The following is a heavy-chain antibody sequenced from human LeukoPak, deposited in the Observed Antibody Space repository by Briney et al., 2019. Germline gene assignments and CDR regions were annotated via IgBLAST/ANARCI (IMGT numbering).Heavy chain of an antibody. D-gene: IGHD7-27*01. Sequence: PGGSLRLSCAASGFHLNCYWMLWVRQAPGKGLMWVSRINYDGSGTVYADSVEGRFTISRDNAKNTLYLQMNSLRADDTAVYYCVRGLLGPDYWGQGTQVTVSS. CDR2: INYDGSGT. V-gene: IGHV3-74*01. CDR3: VRGLLGPDY. J-gene: IGHJ4*02. CDR1: GFHLNCYW.